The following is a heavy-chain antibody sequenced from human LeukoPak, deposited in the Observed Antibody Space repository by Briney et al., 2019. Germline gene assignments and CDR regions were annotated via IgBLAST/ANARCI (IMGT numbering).Heavy chain of an antibody. D-gene: IGHD3-10*01. CDR3: AKSIVPWFGEADY. CDR2: VSGSAGST. Sequence: GGSLRLSCAASGFIFSTHAMSWVRQAPGKGLEWVSSVSGSAGSTYYADSVKGRFTISRDNSKNTLYLQMNSLRAEDTAVYYCAKSIVPWFGEADYWGQGTLVTVSS. CDR1: GFIFSTHA. J-gene: IGHJ4*02. V-gene: IGHV3-23*01.